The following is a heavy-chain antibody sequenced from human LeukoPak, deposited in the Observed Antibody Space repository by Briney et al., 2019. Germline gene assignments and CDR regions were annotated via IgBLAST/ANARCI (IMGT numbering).Heavy chain of an antibody. CDR1: GFTFSSYW. CDR3: ARDRSDPYYYYGMDV. V-gene: IGHV3-7*03. D-gene: IGHD3-3*01. J-gene: IGHJ6*04. Sequence: GGSLRLSCAASGFTFSSYWMSWVRQAPGKGLEWVANIKQDGSEKYYVDSVKGRFTISRDNAKNSLHLQMNSLRAEDTAVYYCARDRSDPYYYYGMDVWGKGTTVTVSS. CDR2: IKQDGSEK.